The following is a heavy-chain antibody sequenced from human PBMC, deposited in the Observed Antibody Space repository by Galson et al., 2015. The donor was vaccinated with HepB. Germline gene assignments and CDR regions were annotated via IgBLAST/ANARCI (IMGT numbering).Heavy chain of an antibody. CDR2: INPNSGGT. CDR3: ARDYSEAVAGTIYYGMDV. D-gene: IGHD6-19*01. V-gene: IGHV1-2*04. CDR1: GYTFTGYY. J-gene: IGHJ6*02. Sequence: QSGAEVTKPGESLKTSCKASGYTFTGYYMHWVRQAPGQGLEWMGWINPNSGGTNYAQKFQGWVTMTRDTSISTAYMELSRLRSDDTAVYYCARDYSEAVAGTIYYGMDVWGQGTTVTVSS.